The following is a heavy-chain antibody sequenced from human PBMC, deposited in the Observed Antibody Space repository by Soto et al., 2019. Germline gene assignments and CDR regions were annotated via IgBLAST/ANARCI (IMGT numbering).Heavy chain of an antibody. J-gene: IGHJ4*02. CDR1: GDSISTSGYY. V-gene: IGHV4-39*02. CDR2: ISYSGSP. CDR3: ASHPSSGTTHRSDY. Sequence: QLQLQESGPGLVKPSETLSLTCTVSGDSISTSGYYWAWIRQPPGKGLEWIGSISYSGSPSYNPPRASRLTIXGXTXQTHLSLRLTSVTAADTAVYYCASHPSSGTTHRSDYWGQGTLVTVSS. D-gene: IGHD1-26*01.